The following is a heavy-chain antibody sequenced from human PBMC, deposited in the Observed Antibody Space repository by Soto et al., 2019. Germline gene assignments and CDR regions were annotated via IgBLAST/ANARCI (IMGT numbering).Heavy chain of an antibody. CDR1: GFTFSSYG. CDR3: AMGYYGSGSSNYYYGMDV. Sequence: LSCAASGFTFSSYGMHWVRQAPGKGLEWVAVISYDGSNKYYADSVKGRFTISRDNSKNTLYLQMNSLRAEDAAVYYCAMGYYGSGSSNYYYGMDVWGQGTTVTVSS. D-gene: IGHD3-10*01. V-gene: IGHV3-30*03. J-gene: IGHJ6*02. CDR2: ISYDGSNK.